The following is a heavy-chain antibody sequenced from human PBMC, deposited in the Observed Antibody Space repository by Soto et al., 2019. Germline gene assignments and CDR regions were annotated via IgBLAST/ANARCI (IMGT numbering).Heavy chain of an antibody. CDR1: GHTFTSYA. D-gene: IGHD2-15*01. V-gene: IGHV1-3*01. Sequence: ASVKVSCKASGHTFTSYAMHWVRQAPGQRLEWMGWINAGNGNTKYSQKFQGRVTITRDTSASTAYMELSSLRSEDTAVYYCAGLAASPTYYYGMDVWGQGTTVTVSS. J-gene: IGHJ6*02. CDR2: INAGNGNT. CDR3: AGLAASPTYYYGMDV.